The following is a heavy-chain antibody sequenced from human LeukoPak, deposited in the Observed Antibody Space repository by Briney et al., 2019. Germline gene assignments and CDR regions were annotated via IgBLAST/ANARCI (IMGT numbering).Heavy chain of an antibody. V-gene: IGHV3-30*02. D-gene: IGHD5-12*01. CDR2: IRYDGSNK. Sequence: GGSLRLSCAASGFTFSSYGMHWVRQAPGKGLEWVAFIRYDGSNKYYADSVKGRFTISRDNPKNTLYLQMNSLRAEDTAVYHCAKTPIIGQGWLRGSFDYWGQGTLVTVSS. CDR1: GFTFSSYG. J-gene: IGHJ4*02. CDR3: AKTPIIGQGWLRGSFDY.